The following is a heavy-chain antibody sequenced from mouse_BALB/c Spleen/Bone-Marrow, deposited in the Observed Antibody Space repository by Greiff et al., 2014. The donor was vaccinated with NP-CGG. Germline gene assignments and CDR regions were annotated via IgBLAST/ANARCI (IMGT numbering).Heavy chain of an antibody. V-gene: IGHV1S132*01. CDR1: GYTFTSYW. CDR2: IVPGTGTT. Sequence: QVQLQQSGAELVKPGASVKLSCKTSGYTFTSYWIQWVKQRPGRGLGWIGEIVPGTGTTYYNEKFKDKATLTIDTSSSTAYMQLSSLTSEDSAVYFCARKGISTVIATAYYFDYWGQGSTLTVSS. J-gene: IGHJ2*01. CDR3: ARKGISTVIATAYYFDY. D-gene: IGHD2-4*01.